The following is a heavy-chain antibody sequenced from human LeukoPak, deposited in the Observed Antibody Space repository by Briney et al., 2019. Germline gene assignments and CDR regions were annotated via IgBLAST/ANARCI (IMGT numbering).Heavy chain of an antibody. CDR1: GFTFSSYG. Sequence: GRSLRLSCAASGFTFSSYGMHWVRQAPGKGLEWVAVIWYDGSNKYYADSVKGRFTISRDNSKNALYLQMNSLRAEDTAVYYCAKDGGVGFDYWGQGTLVTVSS. CDR3: AKDGGVGFDY. J-gene: IGHJ4*02. CDR2: IWYDGSNK. V-gene: IGHV3-33*06. D-gene: IGHD3-16*01.